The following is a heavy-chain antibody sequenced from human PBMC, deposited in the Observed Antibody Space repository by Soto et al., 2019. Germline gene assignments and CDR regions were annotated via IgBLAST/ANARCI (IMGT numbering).Heavy chain of an antibody. V-gene: IGHV4-34*01. CDR1: GGSFSGYY. J-gene: IGHJ4*02. Sequence: QVQLQQWGAGLLKPSETLSLTCAVYGGSFSGYYWTWIRQPPGTGLEWIGEINHSGSTNYNPSLKXXVTISVDTSKNQFSLKLTSVTAADAAVYYCARDNITGRFDYWGQGTLVTVSS. D-gene: IGHD2-8*02. CDR3: ARDNITGRFDY. CDR2: INHSGST.